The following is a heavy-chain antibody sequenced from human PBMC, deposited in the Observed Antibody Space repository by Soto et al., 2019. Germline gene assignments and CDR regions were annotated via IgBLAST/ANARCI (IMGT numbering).Heavy chain of an antibody. Sequence: LENPSPTIAVPSGSLRSSKLWRWVRQPPGKGLEWIGEISHRGSTNSTPSLKSRVTISVDKSKNQFSLKLSSVTAADTAVYYCARPGGARKHDAFDIWGQGTMVTVSS. J-gene: IGHJ3*02. CDR2: ISHRGST. CDR1: SGSLRSSKL. V-gene: IGHV4-4*02. CDR3: ARPGGARKHDAFDI. D-gene: IGHD6-25*01.